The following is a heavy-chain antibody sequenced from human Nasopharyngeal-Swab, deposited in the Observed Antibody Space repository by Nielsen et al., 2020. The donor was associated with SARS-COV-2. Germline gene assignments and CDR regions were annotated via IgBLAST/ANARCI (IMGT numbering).Heavy chain of an antibody. CDR1: GFIFSSYG. CDR3: ARDLGGAAAGTDY. V-gene: IGHV3-33*01. D-gene: IGHD6-13*01. CDR2: IWYDGSNK. Sequence: GASLRLSCAASGFIFSSYGMHWVRHAPGKGLEWVAVIWYDGSNKYYADSVKGRFTISRDNSKNTLYLQMNSLRAEDTAVYYCARDLGGAAAGTDYWGQGTLVTVSS. J-gene: IGHJ4*02.